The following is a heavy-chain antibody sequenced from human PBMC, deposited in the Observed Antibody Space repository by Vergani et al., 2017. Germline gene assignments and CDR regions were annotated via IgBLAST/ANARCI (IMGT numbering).Heavy chain of an antibody. CDR3: ARQGSERDSSGWYYFDY. Sequence: EVQLVQSGAEVKKPGESLRISCKGSGYSFTSYWISWVRQMPGKGLEWMGIIYPGDSDTRYSPSFQGRVTISADKSISTAYLQWSSLKASDTAMYYCARQGSERDSSGWYYFDYWGQGTLVTVSS. J-gene: IGHJ4*02. CDR2: IYPGDSDT. D-gene: IGHD6-19*01. V-gene: IGHV5-51*01. CDR1: GYSFTSYW.